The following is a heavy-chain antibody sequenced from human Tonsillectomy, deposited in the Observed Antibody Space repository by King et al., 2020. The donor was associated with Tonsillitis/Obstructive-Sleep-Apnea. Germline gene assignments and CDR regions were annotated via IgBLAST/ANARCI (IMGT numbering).Heavy chain of an antibody. CDR1: GFTFSSYA. CDR3: AKSIVVIPAAVDY. V-gene: IGHV3-23*04. D-gene: IGHD2-2*01. J-gene: IGHJ4*02. CDR2: ISGSGGST. Sequence: VQLVESGGGLVQPGGSLRLSCAASGFTFSSYAMSWVRQAPGKGLEWVSAISGSGGSTSYANSVKGRFTISRDNTKNTLYMQMNSLRAEDTAVYYCAKSIVVIPAAVDYWGQGTLVTVSS.